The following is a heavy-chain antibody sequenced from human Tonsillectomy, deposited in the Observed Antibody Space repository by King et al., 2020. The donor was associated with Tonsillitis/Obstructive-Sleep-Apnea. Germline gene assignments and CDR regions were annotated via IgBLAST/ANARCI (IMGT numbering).Heavy chain of an antibody. CDR2: INHSGST. D-gene: IGHD2-21*01. V-gene: IGHV4-34*01. CDR3: ARGTPRGAEYCGGDCFFDAFDI. J-gene: IGHJ3*02. Sequence: VQLQQWGAGLLKPSETLSLTCGVYGGSFSGYYWTWIRQPPGKGLEWIGEINHSGSTIYNPSLKSRVTISVDTSKNQFSLKLSSVTAADTAVYYCARGTPRGAEYCGGDCFFDAFDIWGQGTMVTVSS. CDR1: GGSFSGYY.